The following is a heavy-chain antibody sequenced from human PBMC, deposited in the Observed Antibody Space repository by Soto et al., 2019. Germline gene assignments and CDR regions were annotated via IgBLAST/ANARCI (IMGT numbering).Heavy chain of an antibody. J-gene: IGHJ3*02. D-gene: IGHD3-10*01. Sequence: EVQLLESGGGLVQPGGSLRLSCAASGFTFSSYAMSWVRQAPGKGLEWVSAISGSGGSTYYADSVKGRFTISRDNSKNTLYLQMNRHRAGDTAVYYCAKELLWFGESLGDAFDIWGQGTMVTVSS. CDR1: GFTFSSYA. V-gene: IGHV3-23*01. CDR2: ISGSGGST. CDR3: AKELLWFGESLGDAFDI.